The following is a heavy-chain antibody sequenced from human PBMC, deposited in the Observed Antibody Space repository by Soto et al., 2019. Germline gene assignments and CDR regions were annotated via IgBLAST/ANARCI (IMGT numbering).Heavy chain of an antibody. Sequence: QVQLVQSEPEVKQPGASVKLSCKATGYTFTYHAIHWLRQAPGRRLEWLGWINAANGDTRSSVTFQGRVTITRDTSATTAYMDLSSLTSEDTAVYYCAKSGASSPGNLFDSWGQGTLVTVSS. D-gene: IGHD6-13*01. CDR2: INAANGDT. J-gene: IGHJ5*01. V-gene: IGHV1-3*01. CDR3: AKSGASSPGNLFDS. CDR1: GYTFTYHA.